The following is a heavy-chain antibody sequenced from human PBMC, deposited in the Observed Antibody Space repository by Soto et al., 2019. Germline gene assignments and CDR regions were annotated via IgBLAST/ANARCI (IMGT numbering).Heavy chain of an antibody. D-gene: IGHD2-2*01. CDR3: ARGRYCSSTSCRYYYYYGMDV. CDR1: GYTFTSYD. CDR2: MNPNSGDT. Sequence: ASVKVSCKASGYTFTSYDINWVRQATGQGLEWMGWMNPNSGDTGYAQKFQGRVTMTRNTSISTAYMELSSLRSEDAAVYYCARGRYCSSTSCRYYYYYGMDVWGQGPTVTVSS. V-gene: IGHV1-8*01. J-gene: IGHJ6*02.